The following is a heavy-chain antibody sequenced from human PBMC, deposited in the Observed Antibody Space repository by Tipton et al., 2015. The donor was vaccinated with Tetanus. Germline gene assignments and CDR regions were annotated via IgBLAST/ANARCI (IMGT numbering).Heavy chain of an antibody. Sequence: GLVKPSQTLSLTCTVSGGSISSGGYYWSWIRQHPGKGLEWIGDIYYSGSTYYNPSLKSRVTISVDTSKNQFSLKLNPGTAADTAGYYCARDQARGARGWNYFDYRGQGTLVTVSS. D-gene: IGHD1-26*01. V-gene: IGHV4-31*03. J-gene: IGHJ4*02. CDR2: IYYSGST. CDR1: GGSISSGGYY. CDR3: ARDQARGARGWNYFDY.